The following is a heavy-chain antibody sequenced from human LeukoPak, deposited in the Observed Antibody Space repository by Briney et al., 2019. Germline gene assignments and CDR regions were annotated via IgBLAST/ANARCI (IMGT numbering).Heavy chain of an antibody. Sequence: SETLSVTCSVSGGSISSSSYYWGWIRQPPGKGLEWIGSIYYSGSTYYNPSLKSRVTISVDTSKNQFSLKLSSVTAADTAVYYCARGVLNGDHYWGQGTLVTVSS. J-gene: IGHJ4*02. CDR1: GGSISSSSYY. V-gene: IGHV4-39*07. D-gene: IGHD4-17*01. CDR2: IYYSGST. CDR3: ARGVLNGDHY.